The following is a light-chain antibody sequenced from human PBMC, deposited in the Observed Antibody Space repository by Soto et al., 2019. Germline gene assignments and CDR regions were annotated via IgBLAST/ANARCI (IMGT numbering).Light chain of an antibody. V-gene: IGLV2-8*01. CDR2: EVT. CDR3: SSYAGSNNLV. Sequence: QSALTQPPSASGSPGQSVTISCTGTSSDVGGYSYVSWYQQHPGKAPKLMIYEVTKRPSGVPDRFSGSKSGNTASLTVSGLQADDEAEYYCSSYAGSNNLVFGGGTKVTVL. CDR1: SSDVGGYSY. J-gene: IGLJ2*01.